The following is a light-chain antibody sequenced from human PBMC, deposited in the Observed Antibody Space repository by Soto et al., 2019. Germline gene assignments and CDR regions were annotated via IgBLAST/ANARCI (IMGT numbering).Light chain of an antibody. CDR3: CSYAGTITPYV. CDR2: AGS. V-gene: IGLV2-23*01. J-gene: IGLJ1*01. Sequence: QSVLTQPASVSGSPGQSITISCSGTNNDIGNYDLVSWYQHHPDKAPKLIIYAGSKRPSGVSTRFSGSKSANTASLTISGLQAEDEADYYCCSYAGTITPYVFGTGTKLTVL. CDR1: NNDIGNYDL.